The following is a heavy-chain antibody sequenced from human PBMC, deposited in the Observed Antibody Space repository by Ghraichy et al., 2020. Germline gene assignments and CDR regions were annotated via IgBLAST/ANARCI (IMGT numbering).Heavy chain of an antibody. CDR1: GGSISSSSYY. CDR3: ARREQQGDY. V-gene: IGHV4-39*01. D-gene: IGHD6-13*01. CDR2: IYYSGST. J-gene: IGHJ4*02. Sequence: SETLSLTCTVSGGSISSSSYYWGWIRQPPGKGLEWIGSIYYSGSTYYNPSLKSRVTISVDTSKNQFSLKLSSVTAADTAVYYCARREQQGDYWGQGTLVTVSS.